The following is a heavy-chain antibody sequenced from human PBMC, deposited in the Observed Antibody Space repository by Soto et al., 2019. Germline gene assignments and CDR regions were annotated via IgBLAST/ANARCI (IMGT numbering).Heavy chain of an antibody. D-gene: IGHD2-15*01. CDR1: GFTFSAYA. CDR3: ARDWDIVFLSVSIPNYNSGMDV. Sequence: GGSLRLSCAGSGFTFSAYAMHWFRQAPGQGLEWVSCMSGRRETLYYADSVEGRFTISTDNAKNSVYLQVNNLRDEDTAVYYYARDWDIVFLSVSIPNYNSGMDVWGQGATVAVS. J-gene: IGHJ6*02. V-gene: IGHV3-48*02. CDR2: MSGRRETL.